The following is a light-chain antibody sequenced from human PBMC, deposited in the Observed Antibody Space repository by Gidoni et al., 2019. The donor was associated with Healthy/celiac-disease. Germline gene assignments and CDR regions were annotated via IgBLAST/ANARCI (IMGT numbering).Light chain of an antibody. J-gene: IGKJ2*01. Sequence: EIVMTQSPLSLPVTPGEPASISCRSSQSLLHSNGYNYLDWYLQKPGQSPQLLIYLGSNRASGVPDRFSGSGSGTDFTLKISRVEAEDVGVYYCMQALQTPSYTFGQXTKLEIK. CDR2: LGS. V-gene: IGKV2-28*01. CDR1: QSLLHSNGYNY. CDR3: MQALQTPSYT.